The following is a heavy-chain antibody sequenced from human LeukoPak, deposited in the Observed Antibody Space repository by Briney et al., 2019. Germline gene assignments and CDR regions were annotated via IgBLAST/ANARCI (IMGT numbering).Heavy chain of an antibody. CDR3: ARDPGYGGADY. CDR2: INSDGSST. J-gene: IGHJ4*02. D-gene: IGHD4-23*01. Sequence: GGSLRLSCAASGFTFSSYWMHWVRQAPGKGLVWVSRINSDGSSTSYADSVKGRFTISRDNAKNTLHLQMNSLRAEDTAVYYCARDPGYGGADYWGQGTLVTVSS. CDR1: GFTFSSYW. V-gene: IGHV3-74*01.